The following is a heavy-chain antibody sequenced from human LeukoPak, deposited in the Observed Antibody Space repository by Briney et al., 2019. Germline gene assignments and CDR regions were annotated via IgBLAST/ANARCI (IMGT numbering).Heavy chain of an antibody. CDR1: GFTFSKYA. V-gene: IGHV3-23*01. CDR3: AKGTVGTYYFYYMDV. Sequence: GGSLRLSCAASGFTFSKYAMTWVRQAPGKGLECVSAIDGSGSEKYSAHSVKGRFTISRDDSKISLYLHMNSLRAEDTAIYSCAKGTVGTYYFYYMDVWGKGTTVTVSS. D-gene: IGHD1-26*01. CDR2: IDGSGSEK. J-gene: IGHJ6*03.